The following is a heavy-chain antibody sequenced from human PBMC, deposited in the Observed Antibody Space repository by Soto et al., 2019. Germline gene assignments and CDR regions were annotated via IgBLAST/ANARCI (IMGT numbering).Heavy chain of an antibody. V-gene: IGHV3-43*01. J-gene: IGHJ6*02. CDR1: GFTFDDYT. D-gene: IGHD2-15*01. CDR2: ISWDGGST. CDR3: ARDATGPVVVAATRYYYYGMDV. Sequence: PGGSLRLSCAASGFTFDDYTMHWVRQAPGKGLEWVSLISWDGGSTYYADSVKGRFTISRDNAKNSLYLQMNSLRAEDTAVYYCARDATGPVVVAATRYYYYGMDVWGQGTTVTVSS.